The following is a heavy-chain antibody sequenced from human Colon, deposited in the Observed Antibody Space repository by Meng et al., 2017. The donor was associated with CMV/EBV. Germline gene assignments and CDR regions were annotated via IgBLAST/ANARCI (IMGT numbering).Heavy chain of an antibody. CDR1: GFTFSSYS. CDR3: AKEFVLGTHLDH. D-gene: IGHD2-21*02. V-gene: IGHV3-30-3*01. Sequence: GGSLRLSCEASGFTFSSYSMHWVRQAPGKGLEWVALISYDGTDKYYADSVKGQFTISRDNSKNTLYLQMNSLRTEDTAVYYCAKEFVLGTHLDHWGQGTLVTVSS. J-gene: IGHJ4*02. CDR2: ISYDGTDK.